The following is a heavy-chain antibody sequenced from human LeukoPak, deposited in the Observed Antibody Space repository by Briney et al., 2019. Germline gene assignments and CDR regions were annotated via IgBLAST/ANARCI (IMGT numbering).Heavy chain of an antibody. J-gene: IGHJ4*02. CDR3: AKDRGERWLQFWDS. D-gene: IGHD5-24*01. Sequence: GGSLRLSCAASGFTFSSYAMSWVRQAPGKGLEWVSAISGSGGNTYYADSVKSRFTISRDNSKNTLYLQMNSLRAEDTAAYYCAKDRGERWLQFWDSWGQGTLVTVSS. CDR2: ISGSGGNT. V-gene: IGHV3-23*01. CDR1: GFTFSSYA.